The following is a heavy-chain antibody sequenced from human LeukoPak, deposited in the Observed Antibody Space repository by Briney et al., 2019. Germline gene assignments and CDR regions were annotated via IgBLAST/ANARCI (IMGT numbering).Heavy chain of an antibody. CDR1: GGSISSYY. CDR2: IYYSGST. D-gene: IGHD5-24*01. Sequence: PSETLSLTCTVSGGSISSYYWNWIRQPPGKGLEWIGYIYYSGSTNYNPSLKSRVTISVDTSKNQFSLKLSSVTAADTAVYYCARVAEMATAALFDYWGQGTLVTVSS. V-gene: IGHV4-59*01. J-gene: IGHJ4*02. CDR3: ARVAEMATAALFDY.